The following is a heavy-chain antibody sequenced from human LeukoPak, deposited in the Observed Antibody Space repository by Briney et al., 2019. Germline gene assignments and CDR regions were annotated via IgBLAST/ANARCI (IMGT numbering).Heavy chain of an antibody. J-gene: IGHJ4*02. D-gene: IGHD3-10*01. Sequence: GASVKVSCKASGGTFSSYAISWVRQAPGQGLEWMGRIIPNFGTANYAQKFQGRVTITTDESTSTAYMELSSLRSEDTAVYYCARDLNPYYYGSGDFDYWGQGTLVTVSS. V-gene: IGHV1-69*05. CDR3: ARDLNPYYYGSGDFDY. CDR1: GGTFSSYA. CDR2: IIPNFGTA.